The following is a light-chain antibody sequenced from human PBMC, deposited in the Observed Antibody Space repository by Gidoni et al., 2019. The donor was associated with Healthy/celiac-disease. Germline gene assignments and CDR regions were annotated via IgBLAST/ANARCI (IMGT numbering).Light chain of an antibody. CDR3: CSYAGSYTFDVV. CDR1: SSDVGGYNY. J-gene: IGLJ2*01. V-gene: IGLV2-11*01. Sequence: QSALTQPRSVSGSPGQAATISCTGTSSDVGGYNYVSWYQQHPGKAPKLMIYDVSKRPSGVPDRFSCSTSGNTASLTISGLQAEDEADYYCCSYAGSYTFDVVFGGGTKLTVL. CDR2: DVS.